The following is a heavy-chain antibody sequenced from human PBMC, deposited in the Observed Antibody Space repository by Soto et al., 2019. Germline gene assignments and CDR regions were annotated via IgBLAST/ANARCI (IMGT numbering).Heavy chain of an antibody. CDR3: AREVYNSSRDPLDI. D-gene: IGHD6-13*01. CDR2: ISPMVGMA. Sequence: QVQLVQSGAEEKKPGSSVRVSCKAPGGTFSSYGIRWVRQAPGQGLEWMGGISPMVGMANYAERFQGRVTITADESTSTAHMELRSLTSEDTATYYCAREVYNSSRDPLDIWCQGTMVTVSS. V-gene: IGHV1-69*01. J-gene: IGHJ3*02. CDR1: GGTFSSYG.